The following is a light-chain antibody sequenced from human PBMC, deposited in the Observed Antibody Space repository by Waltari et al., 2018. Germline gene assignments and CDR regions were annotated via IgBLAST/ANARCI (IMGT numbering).Light chain of an antibody. J-gene: IGKJ4*01. CDR1: HSITTY. Sequence: DIQMTQSPSSLSASVGDRVTITCRASHSITTYLNWYQQKPGKAPNLLICAASSLQSGVPSRFSGSGSGTEFTLTISSLRPEDFATYYCQQTNTVPLTFGGGTKVEIK. CDR2: AAS. V-gene: IGKV1-39*01. CDR3: QQTNTVPLT.